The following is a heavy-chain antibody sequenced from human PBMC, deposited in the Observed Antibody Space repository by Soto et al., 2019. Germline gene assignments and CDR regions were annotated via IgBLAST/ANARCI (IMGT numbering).Heavy chain of an antibody. D-gene: IGHD2-2*01. J-gene: IGHJ6*02. V-gene: IGHV4-39*01. CDR2: IYYSGKT. Sequence: SETLSLTCTISSGCISSSDYTWGWIRQPPGKGLEWIGSIYYSGKTYYNPSLNSRITVSVDTSKNQFSLNLSSVTAADTAVYYCARLQGYCIRSSCTGYYAMDVWGQGTTVNVSS. CDR1: SGCISSSDYT. CDR3: ARLQGYCIRSSCTGYYAMDV.